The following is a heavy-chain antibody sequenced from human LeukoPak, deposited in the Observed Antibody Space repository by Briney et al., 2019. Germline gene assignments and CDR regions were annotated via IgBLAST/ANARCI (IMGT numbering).Heavy chain of an antibody. J-gene: IGHJ6*02. CDR2: ISSSSSYI. CDR1: GFTFSSYS. Sequence: GGSLRLSCAASGFTFSSYSMNWVRQAPGKGLEWVSSISSSSSYIYYADSVKGRFTISRDNAKNSLYLQMNSLRAEDTAVYYCAKDASSSSSYYYYGMDVWGQGTTVTVSS. CDR3: AKDASSSSSYYYYGMDV. V-gene: IGHV3-21*04. D-gene: IGHD6-6*01.